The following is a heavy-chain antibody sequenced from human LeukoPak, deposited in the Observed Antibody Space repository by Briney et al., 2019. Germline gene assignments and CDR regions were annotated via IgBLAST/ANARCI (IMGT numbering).Heavy chain of an antibody. Sequence: ASVKVSRKASGYTFTGYYMHWVRQAPGQGLEWMGWISPNSGGTNYAQKFQGRVTMTRDTSISTAYMELSRLRSDDTAVYYCAREYTLSGFDPWGQGTLVTVSS. CDR1: GYTFTGYY. J-gene: IGHJ5*02. D-gene: IGHD2-2*02. CDR2: ISPNSGGT. V-gene: IGHV1-2*02. CDR3: AREYTLSGFDP.